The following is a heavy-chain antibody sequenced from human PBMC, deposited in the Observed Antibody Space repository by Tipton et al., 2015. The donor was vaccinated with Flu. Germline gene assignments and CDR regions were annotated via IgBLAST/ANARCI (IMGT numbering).Heavy chain of an antibody. CDR3: ARTIQTCSGGSCRRYRAFDV. J-gene: IGHJ3*01. CDR2: MYTNGGS. CDR1: GDSIGSYY. Sequence: TLSLTCNISGDSIGSYYYSWIRQPAGKGRKWLWRMYTNGGSTYNPSLKNRVTMSIDTSTNQFSLRLTSLTAADTAVYYCARTIQTCSGGSCRRYRAFDVWGQGTEITVSS. V-gene: IGHV4-4*07. D-gene: IGHD2-15*01.